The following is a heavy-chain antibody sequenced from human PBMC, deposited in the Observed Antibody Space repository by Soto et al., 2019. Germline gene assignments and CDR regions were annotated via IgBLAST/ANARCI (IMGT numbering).Heavy chain of an antibody. CDR1: GFTFSSYW. CDR3: ARGAYSSSWYYFDY. CDR2: IKQDGSEK. J-gene: IGHJ4*02. Sequence: EVQLVESGGGLVQPGGSLRLSCAASGFTFSSYWMSWVRQAPGKGLERVANIKQDGSEKYYVDSVKGRFTISRDNAKNSLYLQMNSLRAEDTAVYYCARGAYSSSWYYFDYWGQGTLVTVSS. V-gene: IGHV3-7*04. D-gene: IGHD6-13*01.